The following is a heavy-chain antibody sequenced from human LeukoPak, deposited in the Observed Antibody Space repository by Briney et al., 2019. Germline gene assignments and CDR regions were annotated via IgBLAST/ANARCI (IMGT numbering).Heavy chain of an antibody. V-gene: IGHV4-59*11. CDR3: AREGTTGWAF. CDR1: DGSISSLY. J-gene: IGHJ4*02. Sequence: SETLSLTCTVSDGSISSLYWSWIRQPPGKGLEWIGYIYSSGSTKYNPSLKSRVTMSVDTSKNQFSLKLSSVTAADTAVYFCAREGTTGWAFWGQGTLVTVSS. D-gene: IGHD1-1*01. CDR2: IYSSGST.